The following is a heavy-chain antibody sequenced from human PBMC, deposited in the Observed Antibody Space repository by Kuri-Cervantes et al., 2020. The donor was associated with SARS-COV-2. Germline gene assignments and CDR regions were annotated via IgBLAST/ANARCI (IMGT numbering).Heavy chain of an antibody. D-gene: IGHD6-19*01. Sequence: GGSLRLSCAASGFIFSSYWMHWVRQAPGKGLVWVSRINSDGSNTSYADSVKGRFTISRDNAKNTLYLQMNSLRAEDTAVYYCARDPDSSGWYAGDAFDIWGQGTMVTVSS. CDR3: ARDPDSSGWYAGDAFDI. V-gene: IGHV3-74*01. CDR1: GFIFSSYW. J-gene: IGHJ3*02. CDR2: INSDGSNT.